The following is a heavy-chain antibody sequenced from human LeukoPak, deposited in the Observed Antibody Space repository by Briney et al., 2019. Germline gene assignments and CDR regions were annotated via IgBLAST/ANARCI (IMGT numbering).Heavy chain of an antibody. CDR3: ARYRYYGSGDWFDP. J-gene: IGHJ5*02. Sequence: SETLSLTCTVSGGSFSSYYWSWIRQPPGQGLEWIGYIYYSGSTNYNPSLKSRVTISVDTSKNQFSLKLSSVTAADTAVYYCARYRYYGSGDWFDPWGQGTLVTVSS. D-gene: IGHD3-10*01. CDR1: GGSFSSYY. CDR2: IYYSGST. V-gene: IGHV4-59*01.